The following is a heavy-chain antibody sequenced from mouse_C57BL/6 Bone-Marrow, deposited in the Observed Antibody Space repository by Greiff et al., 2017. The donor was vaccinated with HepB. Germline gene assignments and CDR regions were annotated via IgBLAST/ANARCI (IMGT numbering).Heavy chain of an antibody. CDR1: GYTFTSYW. D-gene: IGHD1-1*01. J-gene: IGHJ4*01. Sequence: VQLQQSGTVLARPGASVKMSCKTSGYTFTSYWMHWVKQRPGQGLEWIGAIYPGNSDTSYNQKFKGKAKLTAVTSASTAYMELSSLTNEDAAVYYCTRESYYYGSSYDYYAMDDWGQGTSVTVSS. CDR2: IYPGNSDT. V-gene: IGHV1-5*01. CDR3: TRESYYYGSSYDYYAMDD.